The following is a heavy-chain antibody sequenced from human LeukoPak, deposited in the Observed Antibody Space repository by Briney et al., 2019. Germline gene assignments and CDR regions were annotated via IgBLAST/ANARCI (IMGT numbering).Heavy chain of an antibody. CDR1: GFTFSSYA. Sequence: GGSLRLSCAASGFTFSSYAMHWVRQAPGKGLEWVAVISYDGSNKYYADSVKGRFTISRDNSKNTLYLQVNGLRAEDTAVYYCARVHDYGGNTLDYWGQGTLVTVSS. J-gene: IGHJ4*02. V-gene: IGHV3-30-3*01. CDR2: ISYDGSNK. D-gene: IGHD4-23*01. CDR3: ARVHDYGGNTLDY.